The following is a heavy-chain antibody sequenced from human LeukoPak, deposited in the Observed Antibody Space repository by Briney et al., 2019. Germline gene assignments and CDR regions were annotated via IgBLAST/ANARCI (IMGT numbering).Heavy chain of an antibody. Sequence: PGGSLRLSCAASGFTFSSYSMNWVRQAPGKGLEWVSSISSGSTYMYYADSVEGRFTISRDNSKNMLYLQMNSLRAEDTAVYYCAKFLAGWFDPWGQGTLVTVSS. V-gene: IGHV3-21*04. CDR2: ISSGSTYM. CDR3: AKFLAGWFDP. J-gene: IGHJ5*02. CDR1: GFTFSSYS. D-gene: IGHD2/OR15-2a*01.